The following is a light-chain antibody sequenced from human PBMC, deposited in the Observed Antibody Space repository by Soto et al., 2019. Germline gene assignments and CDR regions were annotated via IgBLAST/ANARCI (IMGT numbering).Light chain of an antibody. CDR1: QDIIYY. CDR3: QQYNSAPNT. J-gene: IGKJ2*01. V-gene: IGKV1-27*01. Sequence: DIRMTQSPSSLSAFVGDTVTITCRASQDIIYYLAWYQQKPGKIPKLLIHSASTLQIGVQSRFSGTGSGTVFTLTINNLQPEDVATDYCQQYNSAPNTFGQGSRLEIK. CDR2: SAS.